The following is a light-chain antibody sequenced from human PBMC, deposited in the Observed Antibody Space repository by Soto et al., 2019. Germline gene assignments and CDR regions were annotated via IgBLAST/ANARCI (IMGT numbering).Light chain of an antibody. CDR3: TSFAPGRIYV. V-gene: IGLV2-14*01. CDR2: EVT. CDR1: SSDIGGHKY. Sequence: QSALTQPASVSGSPGQSITIYCTGTSSDIGGHKYVSWYQHHPGKAPKLLIYEVTHRPSGVSSRFSGSRSGNTASLTISGLQAEDEGDYYCTSFAPGRIYVFGSGTKLTVL. J-gene: IGLJ1*01.